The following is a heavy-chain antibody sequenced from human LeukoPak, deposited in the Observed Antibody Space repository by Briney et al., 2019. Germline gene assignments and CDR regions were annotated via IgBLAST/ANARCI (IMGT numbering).Heavy chain of an antibody. D-gene: IGHD3-22*01. J-gene: IGHJ4*02. CDR2: FDPEDGET. Sequence: ASVKVSCKVSGYTLTELSMHWVRQAPGKGLEWMGGFDPEDGETIYAQKFQGRVTMTEDTSTDTAYMELSSLRSEDTAVYYCATAIRSSGYYLGRRVDFDYWGQGTLVTVSS. CDR1: GYTLTELS. CDR3: ATAIRSSGYYLGRRVDFDY. V-gene: IGHV1-24*01.